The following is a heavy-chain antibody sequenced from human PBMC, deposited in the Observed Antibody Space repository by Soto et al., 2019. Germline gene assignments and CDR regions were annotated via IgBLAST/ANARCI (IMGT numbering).Heavy chain of an antibody. CDR2: ISDTSSHK. CDR3: EGVRSGGSGYFDY. CDR1: GFTFSIYT. V-gene: IGHV3-21*01. Sequence: WGSLRLSCAASGFTFSIYTMTWVRQAPGKGLEWVSSISDTSSHKYYSDSVEGRFTVSRDNAKNSLYLQVNSLRAEDTAVYYCEGVRSGGSGYFDYWGQGTLVTVSS. J-gene: IGHJ4*02. D-gene: IGHD2-15*01.